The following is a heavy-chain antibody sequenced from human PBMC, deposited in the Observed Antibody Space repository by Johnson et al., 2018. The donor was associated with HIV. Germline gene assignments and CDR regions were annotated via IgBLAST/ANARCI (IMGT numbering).Heavy chain of an antibody. D-gene: IGHD2-15*01. CDR2: ISSCGRTI. Sequence: QVQLVESGGGLVPPGGSLRLSCAASGFKFSDYYMSWIRQAPGKGLAWISSISSCGRTIVYPESLEGRFPISRDNAKNSLYLQMKRLRVDDTADYYCARVCLEEDIFEAFDMWGLGTMVTVSS. CDR1: GFKFSDYY. V-gene: IGHV3-11*04. CDR3: ARVCLEEDIFEAFDM. J-gene: IGHJ3*02.